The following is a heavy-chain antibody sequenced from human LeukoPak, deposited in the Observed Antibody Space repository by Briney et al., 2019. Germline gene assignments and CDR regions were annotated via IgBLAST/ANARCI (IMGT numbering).Heavy chain of an antibody. Sequence: PSGTLSLTCAVSGGSISSGSWWNRVRQPPGKGLEWIGEIYYSGSTNCNPSLKSRVTISLDKSKKPFFLKRTSVTAAETAVYYWAGIPGCGELANAFDIWGQGTMVTVSS. CDR2: IYYSGST. V-gene: IGHV4-4*02. D-gene: IGHD3-10*01. CDR1: GGSISSGSW. CDR3: AGIPGCGELANAFDI. J-gene: IGHJ3*02.